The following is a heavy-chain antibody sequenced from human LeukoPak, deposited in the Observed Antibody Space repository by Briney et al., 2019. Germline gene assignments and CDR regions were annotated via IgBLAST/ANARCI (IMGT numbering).Heavy chain of an antibody. CDR1: GFTFSSYW. Sequence: GGSLRLSCAASGFTFSSYWMSWVRQAPGKGLEWVANIKQVGSEKYYVDSVKGRFTISRDNAKNSLYLQMNSLRAEDTAVYYCARDNSNPRDYYYYGMDVWGQGTTVTVSS. V-gene: IGHV3-7*01. CDR2: IKQVGSEK. CDR3: ARDNSNPRDYYYYGMDV. D-gene: IGHD4-11*01. J-gene: IGHJ6*02.